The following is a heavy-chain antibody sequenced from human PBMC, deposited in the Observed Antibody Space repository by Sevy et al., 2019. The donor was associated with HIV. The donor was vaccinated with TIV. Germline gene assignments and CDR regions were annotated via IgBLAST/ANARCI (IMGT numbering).Heavy chain of an antibody. V-gene: IGHV3-9*01. J-gene: IGHJ4*02. Sequence: SLKISCTGSGYIFTDYAMFWVRQAPGKGLEWVAGINWNSGNIGYADSVKGRFTISRDGAKRSLYLQMNRLRPEDTAFYYCAKGLTTGRPKGGFDSWGQGTLVTVSS. D-gene: IGHD3-9*01. CDR1: GYIFTDYA. CDR3: AKGLTTGRPKGGFDS. CDR2: INWNSGNI.